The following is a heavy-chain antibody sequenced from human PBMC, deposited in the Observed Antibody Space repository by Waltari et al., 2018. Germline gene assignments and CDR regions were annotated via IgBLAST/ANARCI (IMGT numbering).Heavy chain of an antibody. V-gene: IGHV3-9*01. J-gene: IGHJ4*02. CDR2: ISWNSGSI. CDR3: AKGPRYSSPFDY. Sequence: EVQLVESGGGLVQPGRSLRLSCAASGFTFDDYAMHWVRQAPGEGLEGVSGISWNSGSIGDADSVKGRFTISRDNAKNSLYLQMNSLRAEDTALYYGAKGPRYSSPFDYWGQGTLVTVSS. D-gene: IGHD6-13*01. CDR1: GFTFDDYA.